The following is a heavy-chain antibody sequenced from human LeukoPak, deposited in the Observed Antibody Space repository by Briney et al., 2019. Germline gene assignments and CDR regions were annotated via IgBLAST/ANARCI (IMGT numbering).Heavy chain of an antibody. V-gene: IGHV3-15*01. CDR2: IKSKTDGGTT. CDR3: TTLPITIFGVVITYFDY. CDR1: GFTFSNAW. J-gene: IGHJ4*02. Sequence: PGGSLRLSCAAYGFTFSNAWMSWVRQAPGKGLEWVGRIKSKTDGGTTDYAAPVKGRFTISRDDSKNTLYLQMNSLKTEDTAVYYCTTLPITIFGVVITYFDYWGQGTLVTVSS. D-gene: IGHD3-3*01.